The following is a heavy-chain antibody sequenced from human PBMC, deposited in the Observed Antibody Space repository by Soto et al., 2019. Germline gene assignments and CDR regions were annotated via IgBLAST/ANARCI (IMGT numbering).Heavy chain of an antibody. CDR2: IIPKSTTA. D-gene: IGHD6-19*01. CDR1: GGTLSSYP. Sequence: ASVKVSCKASGGTLSSYPISWVRQAPGQGPEWMGGIIPKSTTANYAQKFQGRVTITADESTSTAYMELNRLKSEDTAVYYCAREKGWVENSSTSGVVFYFDYWGQGTLVTVSS. CDR3: AREKGWVENSSTSGVVFYFDY. V-gene: IGHV1-69*13. J-gene: IGHJ4*02.